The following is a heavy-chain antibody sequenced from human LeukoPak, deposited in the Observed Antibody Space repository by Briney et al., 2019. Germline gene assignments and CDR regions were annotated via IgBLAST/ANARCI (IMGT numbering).Heavy chain of an antibody. CDR2: FDPEDGET. J-gene: IGHJ4*02. D-gene: IGHD3-10*01. Sequence: ASVKVSCKVSGYTLTELSMHWVRQAPGKGLEWMGGFDPEDGETMYAQKFQGRVTMTDDTSADTACMELSSLSSEDPAVYYCATWASPITMVRGVIIDYWGQGTLVTVSS. CDR1: GYTLTELS. V-gene: IGHV1-24*01. CDR3: ATWASPITMVRGVIIDY.